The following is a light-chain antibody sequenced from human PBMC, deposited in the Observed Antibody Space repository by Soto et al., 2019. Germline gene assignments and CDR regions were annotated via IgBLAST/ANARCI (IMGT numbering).Light chain of an antibody. CDR3: MQALQTPIT. J-gene: IGKJ5*01. Sequence: DLVMTQSPLSLPVTPGEPASISCRSSQSLLHSNGYNYLDWYLQKPGQSPQLLIYLGSNRASEVPDRFSGSGSGTDFTLKISSVEAEDVGVYYCMQALQTPITFGQGTRLEIK. CDR2: LGS. V-gene: IGKV2-28*01. CDR1: QSLLHSNGYNY.